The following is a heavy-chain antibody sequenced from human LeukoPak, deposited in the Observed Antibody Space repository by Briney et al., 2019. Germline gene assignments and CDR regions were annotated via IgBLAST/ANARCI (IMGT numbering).Heavy chain of an antibody. J-gene: IGHJ4*02. D-gene: IGHD2-2*03. CDR1: GASISNSFYY. Sequence: KPSETLSLTCTVSGASISNSFYYWGWIRQPPGTGPEWIVHIRYSGSTYHNPSLKSRVTISVDTSKNQVSLNLSSVTAADTAIYYCARLNQSLWITDNWGQGTLVTVSS. CDR2: IRYSGST. CDR3: ARLNQSLWITDN. V-gene: IGHV4-39*01.